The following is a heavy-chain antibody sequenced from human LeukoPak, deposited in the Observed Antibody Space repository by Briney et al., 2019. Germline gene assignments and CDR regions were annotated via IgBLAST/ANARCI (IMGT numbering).Heavy chain of an antibody. CDR1: GFTFSSYA. D-gene: IGHD3-22*01. CDR3: ARVLHKRNYDSSVYYGY. CDR2: IKQDGSHK. J-gene: IGHJ4*02. V-gene: IGHV3-7*04. Sequence: GGSLRLSCAASGFTFSSYAMHWVRQAPGKGLEWVANIKQDGSHKNYADSVKGRFTISRDNAKNSLYLQMNSLRAEDTAVYYCARVLHKRNYDSSVYYGYWGQGTLVTVSS.